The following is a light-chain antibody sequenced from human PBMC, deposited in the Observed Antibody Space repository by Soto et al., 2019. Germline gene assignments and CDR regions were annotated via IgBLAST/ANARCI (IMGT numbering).Light chain of an antibody. Sequence: QSVLTQPPSVSGAPGQMVTISCTGSSCNIGACYDVHWYQQLPGTAPKLLIYGNSNRPSGVPDRCSGSKSGTSASLAITGRQAEDEADYYCQSYDSSLSVVVFGGGTKLTVL. CDR3: QSYDSSLSVVV. CDR1: SCNIGACYD. CDR2: GNS. J-gene: IGLJ2*01. V-gene: IGLV1-40*01.